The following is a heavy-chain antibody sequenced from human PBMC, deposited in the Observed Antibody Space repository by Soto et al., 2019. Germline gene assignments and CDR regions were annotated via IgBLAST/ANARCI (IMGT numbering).Heavy chain of an antibody. CDR3: ARHGGYLSGSTSYRLGYYDF. Sequence: ESLKISCKGFGYTLGNYWIGWVRQVPGKGLEWMGIIYPGDSETTYSPSFQGQVTISADKSISTAYLQWSSLTASDTAIYYCARHGGYLSGSTSYRLGYYDFWGQGTRVTVSS. CDR1: GYTLGNYW. J-gene: IGHJ4*02. D-gene: IGHD5-12*01. V-gene: IGHV5-51*01. CDR2: IYPGDSET.